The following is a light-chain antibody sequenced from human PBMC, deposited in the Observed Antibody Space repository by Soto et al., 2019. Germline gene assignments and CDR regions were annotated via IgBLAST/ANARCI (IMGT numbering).Light chain of an antibody. CDR3: QKYNSAPLT. CDR2: AAS. CDR1: QGFGNY. Sequence: DIQMTQSPSSLSASVGDRVTITCRASQGFGNYLAWYQQKPGKVPKLLIYAASTLQSGVPSRFSGSGSGTDFTLTISSLQPEDVATYYCQKYNSAPLTFGPGTTVDIK. J-gene: IGKJ3*01. V-gene: IGKV1-27*01.